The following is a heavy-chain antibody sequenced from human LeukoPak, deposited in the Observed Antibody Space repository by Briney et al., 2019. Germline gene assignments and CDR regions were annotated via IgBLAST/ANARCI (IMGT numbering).Heavy chain of an antibody. D-gene: IGHD4-17*01. J-gene: IGHJ4*02. CDR3: ARDKDYGDYTNDY. Sequence: GGSLRLSCAASGFTFSDYYMSWIRQAPGKGLEWVSYISSSGSTIYYVDSVKGRFTISRDNAKNSLYLQMNSLRAEDTAVYYCARDKDYGDYTNDYWGQGTLVTVSS. CDR2: ISSSGSTI. V-gene: IGHV3-11*01. CDR1: GFTFSDYY.